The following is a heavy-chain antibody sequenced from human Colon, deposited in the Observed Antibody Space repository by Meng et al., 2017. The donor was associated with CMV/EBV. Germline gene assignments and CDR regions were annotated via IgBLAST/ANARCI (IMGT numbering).Heavy chain of an antibody. D-gene: IGHD1-1*01. Sequence: QVHLGASGAEGKNPGASGKVSCKASVTTFTPYYIHWVRQAPGQGLEWVGCMLPKTGALDYAQKFRGRITLTTDTSITTAYMELSGLTSDDTAVYYCIRENWYYDYWGLGTLVTVSS. CDR2: MLPKTGAL. J-gene: IGHJ4*02. CDR1: VTTFTPYY. CDR3: IRENWYYDY. V-gene: IGHV1-2*02.